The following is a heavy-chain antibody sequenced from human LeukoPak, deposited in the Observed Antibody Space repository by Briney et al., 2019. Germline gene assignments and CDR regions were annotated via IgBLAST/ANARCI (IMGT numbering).Heavy chain of an antibody. Sequence: ASVKVSCKASGYTFSRYVVHWVRQAPGQRPEWMGWINAGNGGTKYSQNFQGRVTITWDISANTAYMELSSLTSEDTALYYCARDDCGDTCYPGGYWGQGALVTVSS. CDR1: GYTFSRYV. D-gene: IGHD2-21*01. V-gene: IGHV1-3*01. J-gene: IGHJ4*02. CDR3: ARDDCGDTCYPGGY. CDR2: INAGNGGT.